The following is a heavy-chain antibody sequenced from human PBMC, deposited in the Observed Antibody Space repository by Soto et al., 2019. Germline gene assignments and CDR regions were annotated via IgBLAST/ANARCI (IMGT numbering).Heavy chain of an antibody. CDR3: ARGAYYYDSSGLSY. Sequence: EVQLVESGGGLVQPGGSLRLSCAASGFTFSSYSMNWVRQAPGKGLEWVSYISSSSSTIYYADSVKGRFTISRDNAKNSLYLQMTSLRAEDTAVYYCARGAYYYDSSGLSYWGPGTLVTVSS. D-gene: IGHD3-22*01. CDR1: GFTFSSYS. V-gene: IGHV3-48*01. CDR2: ISSSSSTI. J-gene: IGHJ4*02.